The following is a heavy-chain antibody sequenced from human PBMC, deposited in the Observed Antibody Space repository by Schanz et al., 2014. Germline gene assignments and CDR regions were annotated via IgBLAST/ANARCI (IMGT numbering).Heavy chain of an antibody. J-gene: IGHJ4*02. CDR1: GFTFTNAW. D-gene: IGHD2-2*01. CDR2: IKRNTDGGTT. V-gene: IGHV3-15*01. Sequence: EVHLVESGGGLVKPGGSLRLSCAASGFTFTNAWMSWVRQAPGKGLEWVESIKRNTDGGTTDYSTAVKDRFSISRDDSKNPLYLDMTSLNTADTALYYCATHTFTTSRFDYWGQGTLVTVSS. CDR3: ATHTFTTSRFDY.